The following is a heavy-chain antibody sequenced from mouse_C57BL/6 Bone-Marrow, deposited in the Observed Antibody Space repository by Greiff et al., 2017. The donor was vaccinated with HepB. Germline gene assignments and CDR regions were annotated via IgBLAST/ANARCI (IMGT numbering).Heavy chain of an antibody. CDR3: ARERPSSMDY. V-gene: IGHV1-80*01. J-gene: IGHJ4*01. Sequence: QVHVKQSGAELVKPGASVKISCKASGYAFSSYWMNWVKQRPGKGLEWIGQIYPGDGDTNYNGKFKGKATLTADKSSSTAYMQLSSLTSEDSAVYFCARERPSSMDYWGQGTSVTVSS. CDR1: GYAFSSYW. CDR2: IYPGDGDT.